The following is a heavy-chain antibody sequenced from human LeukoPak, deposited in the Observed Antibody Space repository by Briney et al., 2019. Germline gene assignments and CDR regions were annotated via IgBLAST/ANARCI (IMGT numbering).Heavy chain of an antibody. Sequence: SGGSLRLSCAASGFTFSSYWMHWVRQAPGKGLVWVSRINSDGSSTNYADSVKGRFTISRDNAKNTRYLQMNSLRAEDTAVYYCARANNTRTYYYDSSGYRGYWGQGTLVTVSS. J-gene: IGHJ4*02. D-gene: IGHD3-22*01. CDR2: INSDGSST. CDR3: ARANNTRTYYYDSSGYRGY. V-gene: IGHV3-74*01. CDR1: GFTFSSYW.